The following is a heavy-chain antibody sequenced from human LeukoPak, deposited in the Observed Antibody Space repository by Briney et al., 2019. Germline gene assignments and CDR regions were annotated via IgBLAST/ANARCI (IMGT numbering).Heavy chain of an antibody. V-gene: IGHV4-59*01. D-gene: IGHD4-23*01. J-gene: IGHJ4*02. CDR1: GASISNYH. CDR2: IYYSGSP. CDR3: ARHDYGRNSPRAYFDH. Sequence: PWETLSLTCTVSGASISNYHWSWIRQPPGKGLEGIGYIYYSGSPNYNPSLKSRVTMSVDMSKNQFSLKLTSVTAADTAVYYCARHDYGRNSPRAYFDHWGQGTLVTVSS.